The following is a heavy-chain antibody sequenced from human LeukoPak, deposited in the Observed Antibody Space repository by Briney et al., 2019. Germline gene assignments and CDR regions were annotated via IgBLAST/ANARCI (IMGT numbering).Heavy chain of an antibody. CDR2: ISGSGGST. CDR1: GFTFSSYA. J-gene: IGHJ4*02. Sequence: GSLRLSCAASGFTFSSYAMTWVRQAPGKGLEWVSAISGSGGSTYYADSVKGRFTISRDNSKNTLYLQMNSLRAEDTAIYYCAKESSGSHQNDYWGQGTLVTVSS. CDR3: AKESSGSHQNDY. D-gene: IGHD3-22*01. V-gene: IGHV3-23*01.